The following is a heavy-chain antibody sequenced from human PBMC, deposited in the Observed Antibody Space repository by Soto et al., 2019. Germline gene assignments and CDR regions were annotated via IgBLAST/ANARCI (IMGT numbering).Heavy chain of an antibody. D-gene: IGHD2-2*01. J-gene: IGHJ4*02. Sequence: GGSLRLSCAASGFTFSSYSMNWVRQAPGKGLEWVSYISSSSSTIYYADSVKGRFTISRDNAKNSLYLQMNSLRAEDTAVYYCARDEDLGYCSSTSCYVGYFDYWGQGTLVTVSS. CDR3: ARDEDLGYCSSTSCYVGYFDY. CDR1: GFTFSSYS. V-gene: IGHV3-48*01. CDR2: ISSSSSTI.